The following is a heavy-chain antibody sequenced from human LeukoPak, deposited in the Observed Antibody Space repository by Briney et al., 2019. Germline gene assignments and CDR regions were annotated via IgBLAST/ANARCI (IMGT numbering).Heavy chain of an antibody. CDR3: ARGARSRYSSGWPDY. CDR2: IYYSGST. CDR1: GGSISSYY. D-gene: IGHD6-19*01. J-gene: IGHJ4*02. V-gene: IGHV4-59*08. Sequence: PSETLSLTCTVSGGSISSYYWSWIRQPAGKGLEWIGYIYYSGSTNYNPSLKSRVTISVDTSKNQFFLKLSSVTAADTAVYYCARGARSRYSSGWPDYWGQGTLVTVSS.